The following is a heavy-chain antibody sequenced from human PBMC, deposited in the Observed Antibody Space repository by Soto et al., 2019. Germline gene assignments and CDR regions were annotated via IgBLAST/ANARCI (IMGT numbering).Heavy chain of an antibody. Sequence: SETLSLTCTVSGGSISSSSYYWGWIRQPPGKGLEWIGSIYYSGSTYYNPSLKSRVTISVDTSKNQFSLKLSSVTAADTAVYYCARLTPPGYTVTAVNGMDVWGQGTTVTVSS. D-gene: IGHD4-17*01. CDR3: ARLTPPGYTVTAVNGMDV. CDR1: GGSISSSSYY. V-gene: IGHV4-39*01. J-gene: IGHJ6*02. CDR2: IYYSGST.